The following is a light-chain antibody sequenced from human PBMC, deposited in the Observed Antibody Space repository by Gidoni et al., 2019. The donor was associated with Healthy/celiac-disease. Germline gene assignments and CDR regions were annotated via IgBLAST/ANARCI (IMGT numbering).Light chain of an antibody. CDR3: QQRSNWPLT. CDR2: DAS. Sequence: EIVLTQSPATLSLSPGERATLSCRASQSVSSYLALYQQKPGHAPRLLIYDASNRATGIPARFSGSGSGTDFTLTISSLEPEDFAVYYCQQRSNWPLTFGGGTKVEIK. V-gene: IGKV3-11*01. CDR1: QSVSSY. J-gene: IGKJ4*01.